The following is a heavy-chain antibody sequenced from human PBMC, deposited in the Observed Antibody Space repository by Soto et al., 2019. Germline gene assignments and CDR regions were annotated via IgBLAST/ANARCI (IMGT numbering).Heavy chain of an antibody. CDR1: GYRFTTYQ. CDR3: ARGDSNGWYFDY. J-gene: IGHJ4*02. Sequence: QVQLVQSGAEVKRPGASVKASCKASGYRFTTYQMHWLRQAPGQGLEWMGTINPSGGSTSYAQRFQGRVTMTRDTSTSTVYVEVSSLRSEDTALYYCARGDSNGWYFDYWGQGTLVTVSS. D-gene: IGHD6-19*01. CDR2: INPSGGST. V-gene: IGHV1-46*01.